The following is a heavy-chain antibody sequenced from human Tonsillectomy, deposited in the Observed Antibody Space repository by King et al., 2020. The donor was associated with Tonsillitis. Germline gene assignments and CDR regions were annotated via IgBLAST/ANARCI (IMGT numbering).Heavy chain of an antibody. D-gene: IGHD6-13*01. Sequence: VQLVESGGGLVKPGGSLRLSCAASGITFSTYSMNWVRQAPGKGLEWVSSISSSSQYIYYADSVKGRFTISRDNAKNSLFLQMNSLRVEDTAVYYCARVAAAAGTFAMDVWGQGTTVTVSS. J-gene: IGHJ6*02. V-gene: IGHV3-21*01. CDR1: GITFSTYS. CDR2: ISSSSQYI. CDR3: ARVAAAAGTFAMDV.